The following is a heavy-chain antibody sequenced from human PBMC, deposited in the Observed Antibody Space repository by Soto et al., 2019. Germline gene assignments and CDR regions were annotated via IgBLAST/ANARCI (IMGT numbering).Heavy chain of an antibody. V-gene: IGHV5-51*01. CDR1: GYSFTNYW. J-gene: IGHJ4*02. Sequence: GESLKISCKGSGYSFTNYWIGWVRQMPGKGLEWMGVMYPGDSDIRYSPSFQGQVTISADRSTTTAYLQWSSLEASDTAMYYCARQGKIASRSNYFDYWGQGTLVTVSS. CDR2: MYPGDSDI. D-gene: IGHD6-6*01. CDR3: ARQGKIASRSNYFDY.